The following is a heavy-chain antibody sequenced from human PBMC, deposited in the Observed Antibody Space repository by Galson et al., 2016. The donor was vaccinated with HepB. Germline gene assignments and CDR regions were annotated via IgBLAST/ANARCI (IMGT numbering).Heavy chain of an antibody. CDR3: ARGSRFASSSFSDEYFQV. CDR1: GFTVSDYY. D-gene: IGHD6-6*01. Sequence: SLRLSCAASGFTVSDYYMSWVRQAPGKGLEWVSVIYGGAATHYVDSGQGRFPISRDHSKNTLYLQMNSLRVEDTAEYYCARGSRFASSSFSDEYFQVWGQGTLVTVSS. J-gene: IGHJ1*01. V-gene: IGHV3-53*01. CDR2: IYGGAAT.